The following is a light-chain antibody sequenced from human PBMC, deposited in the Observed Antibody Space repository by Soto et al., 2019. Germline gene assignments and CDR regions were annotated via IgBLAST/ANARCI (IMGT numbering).Light chain of an antibody. CDR3: SSYGGSNNYV. Sequence: QSGLTQPPSASGSPGQSVTISCTGTSSDVGSYDYVSWYQQHPGKAPKLMIYEVSKRPSGVPDRFSGSKSGNTASLTVSGLQAEDEADYYCSSYGGSNNYVFGTGTKVTVL. J-gene: IGLJ1*01. V-gene: IGLV2-8*01. CDR1: SSDVGSYDY. CDR2: EVS.